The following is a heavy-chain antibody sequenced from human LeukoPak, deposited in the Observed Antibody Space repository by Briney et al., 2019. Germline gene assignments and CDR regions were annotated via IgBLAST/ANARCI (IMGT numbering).Heavy chain of an antibody. CDR1: GYTFTSYD. J-gene: IGHJ4*02. D-gene: IGHD3-22*01. CDR3: AGGSLLDQVGRSSGFDY. CDR2: MNPNSGNT. Sequence: ASVKVSCKASGYTFTSYDINWVRQATGQGLEWMGWMNPNSGNTGYAQKFQGRVTMTRNTSISTAYMELSSLRSEDTAVYYCAGGSLLDQVGRSSGFDYWGQGTLVTVSS. V-gene: IGHV1-8*01.